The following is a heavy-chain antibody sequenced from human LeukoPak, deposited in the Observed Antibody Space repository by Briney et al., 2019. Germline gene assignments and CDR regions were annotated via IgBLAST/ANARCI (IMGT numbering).Heavy chain of an antibody. CDR2: INHSGST. D-gene: IGHD2-2*01. CDR3: ARHGDIVVVPAANYWFDP. Sequence: PSETLSLTCAVYGGSFSGYYWSWIRQPPGKGLEWIGEINHSGSTNYNPSLKSRITISVDTSKNQFSLKLSSVTAADTAVYYCARHGDIVVVPAANYWFDPWGQGTLVTVSS. CDR1: GGSFSGYY. J-gene: IGHJ5*02. V-gene: IGHV4-34*01.